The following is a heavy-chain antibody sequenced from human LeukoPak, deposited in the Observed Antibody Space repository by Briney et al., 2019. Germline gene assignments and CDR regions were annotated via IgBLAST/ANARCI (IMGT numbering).Heavy chain of an antibody. CDR1: GFTFSSYA. J-gene: IGHJ5*02. V-gene: IGHV3-64*01. CDR3: ARDWDIVVVPAAPVVNNWFDP. D-gene: IGHD2-2*01. CDR2: ISSNGGST. Sequence: PGGSLRLSCAASGFTFSSYAMHWVRQAPGKGLEYVSAISSNGGSTYYANSVKGRFTISRDNSKNTLYLQMGSLRAEDMAVYYCARDWDIVVVPAAPVVNNWFDPWGQGTLVTVSS.